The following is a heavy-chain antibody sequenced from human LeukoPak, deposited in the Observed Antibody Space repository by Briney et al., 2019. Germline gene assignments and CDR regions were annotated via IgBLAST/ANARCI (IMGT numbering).Heavy chain of an antibody. Sequence: SNTLSLTCAVYGGSFSGYYWSWIRQPPGKWLEWIGEINHSGSTNYNPSLKSRVTISVDTSKNQFSLKLSSVTAADTAVYFFFSSRRRHTIWYYYYGMDVWGQGTTVTVSS. CDR1: GGSFSGYY. J-gene: IGHJ6*02. CDR3: FSSRRRHTIWYYYYGMDV. CDR2: INHSGST. D-gene: IGHD3-9*01. V-gene: IGHV4-34*01.